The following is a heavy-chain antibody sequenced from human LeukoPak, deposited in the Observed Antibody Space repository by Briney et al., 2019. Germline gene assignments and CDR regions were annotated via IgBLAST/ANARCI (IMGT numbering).Heavy chain of an antibody. Sequence: ASVKVSCKASGYTFTSSYLHWVRQAPGQGLEWMGLISPSGASTTYAQKFQGRVTMTRDTSTSTVYMELSSLRSEDTAVYYCARGGSRSPRDAFDIWGQGTMVTVSS. CDR2: ISPSGAST. CDR3: ARGGSRSPRDAFDI. V-gene: IGHV1-46*01. D-gene: IGHD6-13*01. CDR1: GYTFTSSY. J-gene: IGHJ3*02.